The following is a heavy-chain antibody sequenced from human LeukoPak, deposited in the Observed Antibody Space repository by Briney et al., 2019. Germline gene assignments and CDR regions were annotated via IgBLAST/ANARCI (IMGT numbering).Heavy chain of an antibody. D-gene: IGHD3-22*01. CDR2: IYYSGST. Sequence: SETLSLTCTVSGGSISSYYWSWIRQPSGKGLEWIGYIYYSGSTNYNPSLKSRVTISVDTSRNQFSLKLSSVTAADTAVYYCAREYDYYDSSGPPRTHAFDIWGQGTMVTVSS. J-gene: IGHJ3*02. CDR1: GGSISSYY. V-gene: IGHV4-59*01. CDR3: AREYDYYDSSGPPRTHAFDI.